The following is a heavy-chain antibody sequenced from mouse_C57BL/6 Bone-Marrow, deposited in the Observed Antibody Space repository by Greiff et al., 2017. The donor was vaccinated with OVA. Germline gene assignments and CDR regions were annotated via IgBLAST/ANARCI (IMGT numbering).Heavy chain of an antibody. CDR2: IDPSDSYT. V-gene: IGHV1-50*01. CDR3: AIPALTF. Sequence: QVQLQQPGAELVKPGASVKLSCKASGYTFTSYWMQWVKQRPGQGLEWIGEIDPSDSYTNYNQKFKGKATLTVDTSSSTAYMQLSSLTSEDSAVYYCAIPALTFWGQGTTLTVSS. J-gene: IGHJ2*01. CDR1: GYTFTSYW. D-gene: IGHD1-2*01.